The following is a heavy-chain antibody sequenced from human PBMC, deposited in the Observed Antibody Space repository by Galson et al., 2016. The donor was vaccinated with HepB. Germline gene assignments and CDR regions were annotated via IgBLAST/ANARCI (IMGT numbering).Heavy chain of an antibody. V-gene: IGHV1-3*01. CDR1: GYTFTNFA. Sequence: SVKVSCKASGYTFTNFAVHWVRQAPGQRLEWMEWINAGNGDTIYSQRFRDRVTITRDTFASTAYMELSGLRSGDTALYYCARVSRPYYYDSSGPFDYWGQGTLVTVSS. CDR2: INAGNGDT. J-gene: IGHJ4*02. D-gene: IGHD3-22*01. CDR3: ARVSRPYYYDSSGPFDY.